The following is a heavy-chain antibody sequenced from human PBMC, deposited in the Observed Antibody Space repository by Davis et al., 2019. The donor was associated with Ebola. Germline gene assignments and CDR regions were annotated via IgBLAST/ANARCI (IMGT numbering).Heavy chain of an antibody. CDR2: ISSSSSTI. D-gene: IGHD2-21*01. Sequence: PGGSLRLSCAASGFTFSSYSMNWVRQAPGKGLEWVSYISSSSSTIYYADSVKGRFTISRDNAKNTLYLQMNSLRAEDTAVYYCARAPVTYCGGDCYPLLYYYYGMDVWGQGTTVTVSS. V-gene: IGHV3-48*01. CDR1: GFTFSSYS. J-gene: IGHJ6*02. CDR3: ARAPVTYCGGDCYPLLYYYYGMDV.